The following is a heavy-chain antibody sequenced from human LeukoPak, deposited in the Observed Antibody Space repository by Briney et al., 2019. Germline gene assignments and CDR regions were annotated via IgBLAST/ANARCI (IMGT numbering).Heavy chain of an antibody. D-gene: IGHD3-10*01. J-gene: IGHJ6*02. Sequence: GGSLRLSCAASGFTFSSYAMSWVRQAPGKGLEWFSAISGSGGSTYYADSVKGRFTISRDNSKTTLYLQMNSLRAEDTAVYYCAKDLSGSPGYYYGMDVWGQGTTVTVSS. CDR3: AKDLSGSPGYYYGMDV. CDR1: GFTFSSYA. V-gene: IGHV3-23*01. CDR2: ISGSGGST.